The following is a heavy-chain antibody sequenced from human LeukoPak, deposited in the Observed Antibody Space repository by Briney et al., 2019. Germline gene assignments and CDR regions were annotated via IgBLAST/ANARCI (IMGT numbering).Heavy chain of an antibody. Sequence: SETLSLTCTVSGGSISSSSYYWGWIRQPPGKGLEWIGSIYFGGSSYYSPSLKSRVTISVDTSNNQFSLKVNSVTAADTAVYYCARGYYYDSSGYYYPPSGWGQGTLVTVSS. CDR1: GGSISSSSYY. D-gene: IGHD3-22*01. CDR3: ARGYYYDSSGYYYPPSG. J-gene: IGHJ4*02. CDR2: IYFGGSS. V-gene: IGHV4-39*07.